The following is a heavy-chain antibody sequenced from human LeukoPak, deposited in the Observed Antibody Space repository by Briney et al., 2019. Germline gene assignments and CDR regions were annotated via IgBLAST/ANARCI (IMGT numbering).Heavy chain of an antibody. V-gene: IGHV4-61*01. J-gene: IGHJ6*03. CDR1: GGSISSSSYY. CDR2: IYYSGGT. CDR3: ARDRGLTGVELYYYYMDV. D-gene: IGHD7-27*01. Sequence: PSETLSLTCTVSGGSISSSSYYWGWIRQPPGKGLEWIVYIYYSGGTNYNPSLKSRVTISVDTSKNQFSLKLSSVTAADTAVYYCARDRGLTGVELYYYYMDVWGKGTTVTVSS.